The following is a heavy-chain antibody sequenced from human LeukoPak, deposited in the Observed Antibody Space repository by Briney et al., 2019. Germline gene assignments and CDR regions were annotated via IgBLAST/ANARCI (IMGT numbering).Heavy chain of an antibody. CDR3: ARGVRGVILLNWFDP. Sequence: PSETLSLTCTVSGGSISSSSYYWGWIRQPPGKGLEWIGSIYYSGSTYYNPSLKSRVTISVDTSKNQFSLKLSSVTAADTAVYYCARGVRGVILLNWFDPWGQGTLVTVSS. CDR2: IYYSGST. D-gene: IGHD3-10*01. J-gene: IGHJ5*02. V-gene: IGHV4-39*01. CDR1: GGSISSSSYY.